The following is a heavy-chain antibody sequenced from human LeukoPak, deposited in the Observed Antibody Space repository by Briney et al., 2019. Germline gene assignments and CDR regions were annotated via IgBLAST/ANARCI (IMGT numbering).Heavy chain of an antibody. Sequence: SQTLSLTCTVSGGSISSGGYYWSWIRQHPGKGLEWIGYIYYSGSTYYNPSLKSRVTISVDTSMNQFSLKLSSVTAADTAVYYCARVVNYYDSSGYWVDVWGQGTTVTVSS. D-gene: IGHD3-22*01. V-gene: IGHV4-31*03. J-gene: IGHJ6*02. CDR2: IYYSGST. CDR3: ARVVNYYDSSGYWVDV. CDR1: GGSISSGGYY.